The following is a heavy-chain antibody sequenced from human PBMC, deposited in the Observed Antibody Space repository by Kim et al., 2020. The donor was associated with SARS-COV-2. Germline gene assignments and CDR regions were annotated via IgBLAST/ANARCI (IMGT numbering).Heavy chain of an antibody. J-gene: IGHJ6*02. Sequence: SVEDRFTLSRENAKNSVYLQMNSLRAGDTAVYYCAREVKDYGGYYYGMDVWGRGTTVTVSS. D-gene: IGHD3-10*01. CDR3: AREVKDYGGYYYGMDV. V-gene: IGHV3-13*01.